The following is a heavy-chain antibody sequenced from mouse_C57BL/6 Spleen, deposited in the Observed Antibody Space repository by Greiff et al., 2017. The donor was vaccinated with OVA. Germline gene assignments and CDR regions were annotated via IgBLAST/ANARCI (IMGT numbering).Heavy chain of an antibody. CDR3: SNLDSSCYVPAY. CDR1: GYTITSYW. CDR2: INPSSGYT. D-gene: IGHD3-2*02. V-gene: IGHV1-7*01. Sequence: VQLQQSGAELAKPGASVKLSCKASGYTITSYWMHWVKQRPGQGLEWIGYINPSSGYTKYTQKFKDKATLTADKSSSTAYMQLSSLTYEDSAVXYCSNLDSSCYVPAYWGQGTLVTVSA. J-gene: IGHJ3*01.